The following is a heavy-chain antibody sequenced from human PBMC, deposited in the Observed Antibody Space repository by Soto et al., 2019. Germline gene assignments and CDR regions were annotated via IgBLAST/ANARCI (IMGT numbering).Heavy chain of an antibody. CDR1: GFTFDDYA. J-gene: IGHJ1*01. D-gene: IGHD2-15*01. Sequence: EVQLVESGGGLVQPGRSLRLSCAASGFTFDDYAMHWVRQPPGKGLQWVSGISWNSGSIGYADSVKGRFTISRDNAKNSLYLQMNSLRAEDTALYDCATWLGYCSGGSCSTNSGYFPHCGQGTLVTVAS. V-gene: IGHV3-9*01. CDR3: ATWLGYCSGGSCSTNSGYFPH. CDR2: ISWNSGSI.